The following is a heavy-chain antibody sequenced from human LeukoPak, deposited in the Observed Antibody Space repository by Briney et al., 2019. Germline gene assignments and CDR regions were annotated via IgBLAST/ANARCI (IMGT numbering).Heavy chain of an antibody. CDR3: TTDLDIVVVPAARLSNY. Sequence: GGSLRLSCAASGFTFSSYAMSWVRQAPGKGLEWVSAISGSGGSTYYADSVKGRFTISRDNSKNTLYLQMNSLRAEDTAVYYCTTDLDIVVVPAARLSNYWGQGTLVTVSS. CDR2: ISGSGGST. CDR1: GFTFSSYA. J-gene: IGHJ4*02. V-gene: IGHV3-23*01. D-gene: IGHD2-2*01.